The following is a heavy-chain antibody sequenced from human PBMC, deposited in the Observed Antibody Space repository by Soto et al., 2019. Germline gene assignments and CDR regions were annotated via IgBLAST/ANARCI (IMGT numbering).Heavy chain of an antibody. V-gene: IGHV4-30-2*01. D-gene: IGHD4-17*01. Sequence: SETLSLTCAVNGGSGGSFSGYSWSWIRQPPGKGLEWIGYIYHSGTTYYNPSLKSRVTISVDRSKNQFSLKLSSVTAADTAVYYCARAHYGDYGYGMDVWGQGTTVTVSS. J-gene: IGHJ6*02. CDR2: IYHSGTT. CDR1: GGSGGSFSGYS. CDR3: ARAHYGDYGYGMDV.